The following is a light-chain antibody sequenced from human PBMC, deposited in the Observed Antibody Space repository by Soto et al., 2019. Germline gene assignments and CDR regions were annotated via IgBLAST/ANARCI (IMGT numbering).Light chain of an antibody. J-gene: IGLJ2*01. CDR1: SSDVGAYNY. CDR3: SSYGGNNNLL. CDR2: EVN. V-gene: IGLV2-8*01. Sequence: QSALTQPPSASGSPGQPVTISCTGTSSDVGAYNYVSWYQQHPGKAPKLMIYEVNKRPSGVPDRCSGFKSDNTASLTVSGLRTEDEADYYCSSYGGNNNLLFGGGTKLTVL.